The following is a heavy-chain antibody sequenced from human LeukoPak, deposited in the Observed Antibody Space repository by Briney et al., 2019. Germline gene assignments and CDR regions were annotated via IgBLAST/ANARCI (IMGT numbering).Heavy chain of an antibody. J-gene: IGHJ5*02. CDR2: ISSSSDYI. Sequence: PGGSLRLSCAASTFTFSSDSMNWVRQAPGKGLEWVSSISSSSDYIYYADSVKGRFTIFRDNAKNSLYLQMSSLRAEDTAVYYCARGGSWFAPWGQGTLVTVSS. D-gene: IGHD3-10*01. V-gene: IGHV3-21*06. CDR1: TFTFSSDS. CDR3: ARGGSWFAP.